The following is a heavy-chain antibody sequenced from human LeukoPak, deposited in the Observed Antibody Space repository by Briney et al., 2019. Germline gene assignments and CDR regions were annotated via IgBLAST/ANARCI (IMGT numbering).Heavy chain of an antibody. D-gene: IGHD3-10*01. V-gene: IGHV4-38-2*02. CDR2: IYHRGST. J-gene: IGHJ3*02. CDR1: GYPISSGYY. CDR3: ASSTLNYYGSTSYGTQLSAFDI. Sequence: SETLSLTCTVSGYPISSGYYWGWIRQPPGKGLEWIGGIYHRGSTYYNPSLKSRVTISVDTSKNQFSLKLSSVTAADTAVYYCASSTLNYYGSTSYGTQLSAFDIWGQGTMVTVSS.